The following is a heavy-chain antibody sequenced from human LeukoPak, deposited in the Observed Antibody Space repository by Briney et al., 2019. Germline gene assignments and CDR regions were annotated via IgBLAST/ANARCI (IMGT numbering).Heavy chain of an antibody. D-gene: IGHD3-16*01. Sequence: MSSETLSLTCTVSGDSISSYYWSWIRQPPGKGLEWIGYIYYSGSTNYNPSLKSRVTISVDTSKNQFSLKLSSVTAADTAVYYCARETSQKGAHYMDVWGKGTTVTISS. V-gene: IGHV4-59*01. J-gene: IGHJ6*03. CDR2: IYYSGST. CDR1: GDSISSYY. CDR3: ARETSQKGAHYMDV.